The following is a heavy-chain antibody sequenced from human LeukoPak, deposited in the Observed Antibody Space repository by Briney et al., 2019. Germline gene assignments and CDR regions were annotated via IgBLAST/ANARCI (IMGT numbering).Heavy chain of an antibody. CDR2: IDYSGST. J-gene: IGHJ4*02. D-gene: IGHD6-6*01. V-gene: IGHV4-39*02. Sequence: SETLSLTCTVSGVSISSSSYYWGWIRQPPGKGLEWIGSIDYSGSTHYNSSLKSRVTISLDTSNNHFSLRLSSVTTADTGVYYCVGQDPNIAARFFSVDYWGQGTLVPVSS. CDR1: GVSISSSSYY. CDR3: VGQDPNIAARFFSVDY.